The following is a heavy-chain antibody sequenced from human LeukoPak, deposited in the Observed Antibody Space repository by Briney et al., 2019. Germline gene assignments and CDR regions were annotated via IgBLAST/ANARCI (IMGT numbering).Heavy chain of an antibody. CDR1: GGSLSSYY. V-gene: IGHV4-4*07. CDR2: IYTSGST. CDR3: ARDKSRTYGSADAFDI. Sequence: SETLSLTCTVSGGSLSSYYWNWLRQPAGKGLEWIGRIYTSGSTNYNPSLKSRVTMSVDTSKNQFSLKLSSVTAADTAVYYCARDKSRTYGSADAFDIWGQGTMVTVSS. D-gene: IGHD3-10*01. J-gene: IGHJ3*02.